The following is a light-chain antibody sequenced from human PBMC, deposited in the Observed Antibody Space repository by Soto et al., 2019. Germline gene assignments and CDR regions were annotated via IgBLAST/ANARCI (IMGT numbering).Light chain of an antibody. J-gene: IGLJ2*01. Sequence: QSALTQPASVSGSPGQSITISCTGTSSDVGGYNFVSCYQHHPAKAPKLMIYDVSNRPSGVSNRFSGSKSGNTASLTISGLQAEDEAHYYCSSFTSSDTLVVFGGGTKVTVL. CDR3: SSFTSSDTLVV. CDR1: SSDVGGYNF. V-gene: IGLV2-14*03. CDR2: DVS.